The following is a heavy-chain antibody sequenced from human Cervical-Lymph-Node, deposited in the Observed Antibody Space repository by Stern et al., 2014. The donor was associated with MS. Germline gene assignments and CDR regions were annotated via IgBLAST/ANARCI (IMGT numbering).Heavy chain of an antibody. CDR3: TRSLAGVFDY. CDR1: GFSLNTSGLG. V-gene: IGHV2-70*04. Sequence: QITLKESGPALVKPTQTLTLTCTFSGFSLNTSGLGVAWIRQPPGKALEWLGRIDWDDEKFYRTSLKTRLTLSKDTSRNQVVLRMANMDPLDSATYFCTRSLAGVFDYWGQGSLVTVSS. J-gene: IGHJ4*02. CDR2: IDWDDEK.